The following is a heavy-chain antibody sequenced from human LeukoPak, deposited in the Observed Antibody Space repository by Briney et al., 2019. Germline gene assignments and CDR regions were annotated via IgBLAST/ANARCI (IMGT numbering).Heavy chain of an antibody. D-gene: IGHD3-9*01. J-gene: IGHJ4*02. CDR2: MRYDGSNT. V-gene: IGHV3-30*02. CDR1: GFTFNNYG. CDR3: ANGPHYNILTGFYKVRSHLDY. Sequence: GGSLRLSCAASGFTFNNYGMHWVRQAPGKGLEWLAFMRYDGSNTHYADSVKGRFTISRDNSKNTLFLQMNSLRSEDTALYYCANGPHYNILTGFYKVRSHLDYWGQGTLVTVSS.